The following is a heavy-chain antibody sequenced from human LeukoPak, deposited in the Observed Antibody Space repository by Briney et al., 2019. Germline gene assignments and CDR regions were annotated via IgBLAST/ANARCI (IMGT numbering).Heavy chain of an antibody. D-gene: IGHD3-22*01. CDR1: GYTFTSYG. CDR3: ARVAKTYYYDSSGYYVDY. CDR2: ISAYNGNT. V-gene: IGHV1-18*01. Sequence: ASVKVSCKASGYTFTSYGIGWVRQAPGQGLEWMGWISAYNGNTNYAQELQGRVTMTTDTSTSTAYMELRSLRSDDTAVYYCARVAKTYYYDSSGYYVDYWGQGTLVTVSS. J-gene: IGHJ4*02.